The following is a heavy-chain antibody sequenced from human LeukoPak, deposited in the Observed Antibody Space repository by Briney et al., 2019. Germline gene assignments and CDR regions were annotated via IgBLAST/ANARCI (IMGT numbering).Heavy chain of an antibody. CDR2: IKQDRSER. Sequence: GGSLRLSCVASGFTFNRYWMTWVRQAPGKGLEWVANIKQDRSERAYVDSVKGRFTISRDNAENSLFLQMNSLRVEDTAFYYCARDGGTDWYDPWGQGTLVTVSS. CDR1: GFTFNRYW. D-gene: IGHD3-16*01. V-gene: IGHV3-7*01. J-gene: IGHJ5*02. CDR3: ARDGGTDWYDP.